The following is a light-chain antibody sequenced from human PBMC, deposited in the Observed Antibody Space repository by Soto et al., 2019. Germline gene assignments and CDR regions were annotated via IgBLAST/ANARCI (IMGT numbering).Light chain of an antibody. J-gene: IGKJ1*01. Sequence: DVQMTQSPSTLSASVGDRVTITCRASQSISSWLAWYQQKPGKATKLLIYDASSLESGVPSRFSGSGSGTEFTLTISSLQPDDFATYYCQQYNSYWTFGRGTKVDIK. CDR3: QQYNSYWT. CDR1: QSISSW. CDR2: DAS. V-gene: IGKV1-5*01.